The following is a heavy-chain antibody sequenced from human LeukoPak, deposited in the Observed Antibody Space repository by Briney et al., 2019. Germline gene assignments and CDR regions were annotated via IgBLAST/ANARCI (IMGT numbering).Heavy chain of an antibody. CDR1: GFTFSSYA. Sequence: GGSLRLSCAASGFTFSSYAVSWVRQAPGKGLAWVSAISDSGGSTQYADSVKGRFIISRDNSKNTLYLQMNSLRAEDTAVYYCASPDPDYWGQGTLVTVSS. J-gene: IGHJ4*02. V-gene: IGHV3-23*01. CDR2: ISDSGGST. CDR3: ASPDPDY.